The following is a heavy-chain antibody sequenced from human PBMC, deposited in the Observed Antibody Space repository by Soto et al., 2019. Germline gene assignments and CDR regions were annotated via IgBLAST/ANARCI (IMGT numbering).Heavy chain of an antibody. Sequence: ASVKVSCKASGYTFTSYGISWVRQAPGQGLEWVGWISAHNGDTRYAQNLQGRITMTTDTFTNTAYMELTSLTSDDTAVYYCTRDWSRYYDSSGLMWFYWGQGTLVTVSS. CDR1: GYTFTSYG. CDR2: ISAHNGDT. D-gene: IGHD3-22*01. CDR3: TRDWSRYYDSSGLMWFY. V-gene: IGHV1-18*01. J-gene: IGHJ4*02.